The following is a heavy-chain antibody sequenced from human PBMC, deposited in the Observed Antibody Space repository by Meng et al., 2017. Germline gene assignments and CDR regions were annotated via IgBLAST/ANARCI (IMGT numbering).Heavy chain of an antibody. V-gene: IGHV1-8*03. D-gene: IGHD6-13*01. J-gene: IGHJ4*02. Sequence: ASVKVSCKASGYTFTSYDIHWVRQATGQGLEWMGWMNPNSGNTGYTQKFQGRVTLARNTSISTAYMEQSSLRSEDTTGYYCARGPTPLPRHSSSWNSDYWGQGTLVTVSS. CDR3: ARGPTPLPRHSSSWNSDY. CDR1: GYTFTSYD. CDR2: MNPNSGNT.